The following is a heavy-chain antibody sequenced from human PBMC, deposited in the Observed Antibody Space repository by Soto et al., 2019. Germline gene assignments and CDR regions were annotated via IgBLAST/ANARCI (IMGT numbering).Heavy chain of an antibody. CDR1: GFDFTRYG. J-gene: IGHJ6*02. CDR2: ISTYNSKT. V-gene: IGHV1-18*01. CDR3: AREGLCSSGSCAFYDHDYFGMDV. D-gene: IGHD2-15*01. Sequence: QVQLVQSGDEVKKPGASVKVSCRASGFDFTRYGVTWVRQGPGQGLEWMGWISTYNSKTKYAQNFQDRVTMTTEIHTNTAYMELRSLTPDDTAVYYCAREGLCSSGSCAFYDHDYFGMDVWGQGTTVTVSS.